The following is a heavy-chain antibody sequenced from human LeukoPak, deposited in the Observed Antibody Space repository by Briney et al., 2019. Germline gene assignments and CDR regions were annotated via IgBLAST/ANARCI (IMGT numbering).Heavy chain of an antibody. J-gene: IGHJ6*02. D-gene: IGHD1-1*01. V-gene: IGHV3-53*01. CDR2: IQSGGNI. CDR3: ARDRGYAMDV. CDR1: GLSISDQY. Sequence: GGSLRLSCAASGLSISDQYMSWVRQAPGKGLEWVSIIQSGGNIYYADSVKGRFTISRDNSKNTVYLQMNSLRAEGTAVYYCARDRGYAMDVWGQGTTVTVSS.